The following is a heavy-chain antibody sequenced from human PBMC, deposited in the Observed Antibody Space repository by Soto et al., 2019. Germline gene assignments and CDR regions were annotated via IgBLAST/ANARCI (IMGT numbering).Heavy chain of an antibody. V-gene: IGHV3-7*05. Sequence: GGSLRLSCAASGFTFSGAWMSWVRQSPGKRLEWVAQINQDGSQKDYVDSVKGRFAISRDNSKNSLFLQMDSLRAEDTAIYYCARGPSWGRGTLVTVSS. CDR3: ARGPS. CDR2: INQDGSQK. J-gene: IGHJ5*02. CDR1: GFTFSGAW.